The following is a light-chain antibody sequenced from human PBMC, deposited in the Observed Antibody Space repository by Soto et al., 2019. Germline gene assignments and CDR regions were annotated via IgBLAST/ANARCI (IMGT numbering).Light chain of an antibody. Sequence: IVLTQSPGTLSLSPRERATLSCRASQSVSSSYLAWYQQKPGQAPRLLIYDASNRATGIPARFSGSGSGTDFTLTISSLEPEDFAVYYCQQRSNWRITFGQGTRLEIK. CDR3: QQRSNWRIT. J-gene: IGKJ5*01. CDR1: QSVSSSY. CDR2: DAS. V-gene: IGKV3D-20*02.